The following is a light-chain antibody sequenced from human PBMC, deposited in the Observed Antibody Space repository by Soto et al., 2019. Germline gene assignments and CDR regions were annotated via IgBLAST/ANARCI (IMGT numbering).Light chain of an antibody. CDR3: SSYTISGTGL. V-gene: IGLV2-14*01. J-gene: IGLJ2*01. CDR2: DVN. CDR1: SSDVGGYDY. Sequence: QSALTQPASVSGSPGQSITISCTGTSSDVGGYDYVSWYQQHPGKAPKLIIFDVNNRPSGVSNRFSGSKSGNTASLTISGLQTEDEADYYCSSYTISGTGLLGGGTKLTVL.